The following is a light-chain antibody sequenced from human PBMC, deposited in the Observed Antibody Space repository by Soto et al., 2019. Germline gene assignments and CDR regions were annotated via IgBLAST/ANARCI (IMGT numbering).Light chain of an antibody. CDR3: QQYTNWPPNT. V-gene: IGKV3-15*01. Sequence: EILMTQSPDTLSVSPGESATPSCRASQRAYSNLAWYQQRPGQAPRLLIYGASTRATGVPARFSGRGSGTEFTLTISSLQSEDFAVYYCQQYTNWPPNTFGQGTRLEIK. CDR2: GAS. CDR1: QRAYSN. J-gene: IGKJ5*01.